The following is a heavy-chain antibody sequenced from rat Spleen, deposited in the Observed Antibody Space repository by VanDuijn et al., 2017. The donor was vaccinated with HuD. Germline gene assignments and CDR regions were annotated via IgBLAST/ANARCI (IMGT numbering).Heavy chain of an antibody. CDR1: GFTFSDYY. CDR2: ISYDGSTI. D-gene: IGHD4-6*01. CDR3: ARHWGY. Sequence: EVQLVESDGGLVQPGRSLRLSCAASGFTFSDYYMAWVRQAPRKGLEWVARISYDGSTISYRDSVKGRFTVSRDNAKSTLSLQMDSLRSEDTATYYCARHWGYWGQGVMVTVSS. J-gene: IGHJ2*01. V-gene: IGHV5-29*01.